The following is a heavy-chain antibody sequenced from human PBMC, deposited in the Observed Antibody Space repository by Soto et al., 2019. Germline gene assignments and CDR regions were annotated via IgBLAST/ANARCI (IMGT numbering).Heavy chain of an antibody. CDR2: FDPEDGET. V-gene: IGHV1-24*01. Sequence: ASVKVSWKVSGYTLTELSMHWVRQAPGKGLEWMGGFDPEDGETIYAQKFQGRVTMTEDTSTDTAYMELSSLRSEDTAVYYCATALNYYYGMDVWGQGTTVTVSS. CDR1: GYTLTELS. J-gene: IGHJ6*02. CDR3: ATALNYYYGMDV.